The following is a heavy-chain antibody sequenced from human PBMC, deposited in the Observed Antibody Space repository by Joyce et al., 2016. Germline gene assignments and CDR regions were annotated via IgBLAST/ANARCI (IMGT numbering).Heavy chain of an antibody. J-gene: IGHJ4*02. Sequence: EVQLVESGGGLVQPGGSLRLSCAASGFSFNTYSINWVRQAPGKGLEWLSDISASSGTIDYADSVKGRFTISRDNAKNSVYLQMNSLRDEDTAVYYCARVGRTGYTCDYWGQGTLVTVSS. V-gene: IGHV3-48*02. CDR1: GFSFNTYS. CDR2: ISASSGTI. D-gene: IGHD5-24*01. CDR3: ARVGRTGYTCDY.